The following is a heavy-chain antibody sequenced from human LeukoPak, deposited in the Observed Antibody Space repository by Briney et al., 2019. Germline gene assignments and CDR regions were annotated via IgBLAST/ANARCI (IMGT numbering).Heavy chain of an antibody. CDR2: IYSGGTT. D-gene: IGHD5-24*01. V-gene: IGHV3-53*01. CDR3: TRLRDGYDSDY. CDR1: GFIVSSNY. J-gene: IGHJ4*02. Sequence: GGSLRLSCAVSGFIVSSNYMSWGRQAPGEGLEWVSVIYSGGTTYYADSVKGRFIISRDNSKNTLYLQMNTLRAEDTAMYYCTRLRDGYDSDYWGQGTLVTVSS.